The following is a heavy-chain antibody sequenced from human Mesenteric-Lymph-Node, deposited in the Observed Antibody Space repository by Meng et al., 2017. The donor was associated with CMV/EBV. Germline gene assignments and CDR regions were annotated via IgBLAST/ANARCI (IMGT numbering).Heavy chain of an antibody. CDR3: ARGSSYDILSGYFDY. Sequence: QGEFHHRVVELWRLAVTLAGTCAFYGGSFSGYYCNWIRQSPEKGLEWMGEINHSGRTTYNPSFTSRIIKSVVTSTNQISLNMSSVNAADTAVYYCARGSSYDILSGYFDYWGQGALVTVSS. CDR2: INHSGRT. CDR1: GGSFSGYY. D-gene: IGHD3-9*01. J-gene: IGHJ4*02. V-gene: IGHV4-34*01.